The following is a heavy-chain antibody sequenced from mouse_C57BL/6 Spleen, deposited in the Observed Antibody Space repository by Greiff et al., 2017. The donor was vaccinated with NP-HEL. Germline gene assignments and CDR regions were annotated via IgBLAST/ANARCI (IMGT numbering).Heavy chain of an antibody. J-gene: IGHJ2*01. D-gene: IGHD1-2*01. V-gene: IGHV1-69*01. CDR3: ARREVYHYYCDY. CDR1: GYTFTSYW. CDR2: IDPSDSYT. Sequence: VQLQQPGAELVMPGASVKLSCKASGYTFTSYWMHWVKQRPGQGLEWIGEIDPSDSYTNYNQKFKGKSTLTVDKSSSTAYMQLSSLTSEDSAVYYCARREVYHYYCDYWGQGTTLTVSS.